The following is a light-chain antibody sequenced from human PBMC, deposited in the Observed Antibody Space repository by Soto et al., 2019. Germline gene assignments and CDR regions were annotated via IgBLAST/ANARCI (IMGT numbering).Light chain of an antibody. J-gene: IGKJ2*01. V-gene: IGKV1-5*01. Sequence: DIQMTQSPSTLSASVGDRVTITCRASQSISSWLAWYQQKPGKAPKLLIYDASSLESGVPSRFSGSGSGTEFTLTISSLQPDDVATYYCQQYNSYPRYTFGQGTKLEIK. CDR1: QSISSW. CDR3: QQYNSYPRYT. CDR2: DAS.